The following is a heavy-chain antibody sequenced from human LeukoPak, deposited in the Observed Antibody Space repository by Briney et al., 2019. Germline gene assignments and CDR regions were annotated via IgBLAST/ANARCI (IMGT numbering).Heavy chain of an antibody. J-gene: IGHJ4*02. D-gene: IGHD2-2*01. V-gene: IGHV3-11*04. Sequence: KTGGSLRLSCAASGFTFSDYYMNWIRQAPGKGLEWISYMSSSGSTISYADSVTGRFTVSRDNAKNSLYLQMDSLRAEDTAVYYCARSILPAANAIDYWGQGTLLTVSS. CDR2: MSSSGSTI. CDR3: ARSILPAANAIDY. CDR1: GFTFSDYY.